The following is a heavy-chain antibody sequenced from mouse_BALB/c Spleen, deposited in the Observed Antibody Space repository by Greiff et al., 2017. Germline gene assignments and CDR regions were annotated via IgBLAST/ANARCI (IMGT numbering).Heavy chain of an antibody. J-gene: IGHJ4*01. Sequence: VKLQQPGAELVMPGASVKMSCKASGYTFTDYWMHWVKQRPGQGLEWIGAIDTSDSYTSYNQKFKGKATLTVDESSSTAYMQLSSLTSEDSAVYYCARRGPGYAMDYWGQGTSVTVSS. CDR2: IDTSDSYT. CDR3: ARRGPGYAMDY. CDR1: GYTFTDYW. V-gene: IGHV1-69*01.